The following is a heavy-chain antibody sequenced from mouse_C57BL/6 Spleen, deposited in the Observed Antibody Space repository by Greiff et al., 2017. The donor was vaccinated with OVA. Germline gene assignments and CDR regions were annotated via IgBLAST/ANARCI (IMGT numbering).Heavy chain of an antibody. J-gene: IGHJ2*01. Sequence: VQLQQSGAELVRPGASVKLSCTASGFNIKDDYMHWVTQRPEQGLEWIGWIDTENGDTEYASKFPGKATKTAVTSSNTAYLQLSSLTSEDTAVYDCTTSGTGGLLREENYWGQGTTLTVSS. CDR3: TTSGTGGLLREENY. CDR2: IDTENGDT. CDR1: GFNIKDDY. D-gene: IGHD1-1*01. V-gene: IGHV14-4*01.